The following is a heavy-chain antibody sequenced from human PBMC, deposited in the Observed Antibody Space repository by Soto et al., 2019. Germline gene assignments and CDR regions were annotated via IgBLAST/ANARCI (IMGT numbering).Heavy chain of an antibody. D-gene: IGHD2-21*02. CDR2: VSSDLSNE. CDR1: GFTFRNYA. V-gene: IGHV3-30-3*01. Sequence: PGGSLRLSCAASGFTFRNYAMHWVRQAPGKGLEWVAVVSSDLSNEYYVDSVKGRFTISRDNSKNTLYLQMNSLRNEDTAVYYCARDWFGDWSRGHFDYWGQGTLVTVS. CDR3: ARDWFGDWSRGHFDY. J-gene: IGHJ4*02.